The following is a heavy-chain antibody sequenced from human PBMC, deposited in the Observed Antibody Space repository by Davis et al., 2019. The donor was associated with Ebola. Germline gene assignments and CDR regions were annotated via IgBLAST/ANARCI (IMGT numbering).Heavy chain of an antibody. D-gene: IGHD3-22*01. J-gene: IGHJ4*02. CDR1: GFTFSSYG. CDR3: AKEQTHYYASSGSDY. CDR2: IWYDGSNK. Sequence: GESLKISCAASGFTFSSYGMHWVRQAPGKGLEWVAVIWYDGSNKYYADSVKGRFTISRDNSKNTLYLQMNSLRAEDTAVYYCAKEQTHYYASSGSDYWGQGTLVTVSS. V-gene: IGHV3-30*02.